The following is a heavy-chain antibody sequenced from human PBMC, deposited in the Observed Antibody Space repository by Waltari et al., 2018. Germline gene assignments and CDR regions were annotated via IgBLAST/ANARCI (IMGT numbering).Heavy chain of an antibody. D-gene: IGHD1-26*01. Sequence: QVQLVESGGGVVQPGRSLRLSCAASGFTFSSYGMHWVRPAPGKGLEWVAVISYDGSNKYYADSVKGRFTISRDNSKNTLYLQMNSLRAEDTAVYYCAKASGGGATNLLDYWGQGTLVTVSS. J-gene: IGHJ4*02. CDR1: GFTFSSYG. CDR3: AKASGGGATNLLDY. CDR2: ISYDGSNK. V-gene: IGHV3-30*18.